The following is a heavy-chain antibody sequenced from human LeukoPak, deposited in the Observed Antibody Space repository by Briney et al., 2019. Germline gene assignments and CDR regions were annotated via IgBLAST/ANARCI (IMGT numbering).Heavy chain of an antibody. J-gene: IGHJ4*02. Sequence: SETLSLTCTVSGGSISTNSYYWGWIRQPPGKGLKWIGSIYYSGSTYYTASLKSRVSISVDTSKNHFVLNLTSVTAADTAVYYCARAQWGYYDILTGYRKGEYFDYWGQGTLVTVSS. CDR1: GGSISTNSYY. V-gene: IGHV4-39*02. CDR2: IYYSGST. CDR3: ARAQWGYYDILTGYRKGEYFDY. D-gene: IGHD3-9*01.